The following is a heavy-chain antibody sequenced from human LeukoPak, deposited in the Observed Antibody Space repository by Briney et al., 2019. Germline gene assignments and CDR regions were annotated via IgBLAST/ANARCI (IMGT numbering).Heavy chain of an antibody. J-gene: IGHJ4*02. CDR2: INGGGSYT. CDR1: GFTFSNYA. V-gene: IGHV3-23*01. Sequence: PGGSLRLSCAASGFTFSNYAMTCVRQAPGKGLEWLSVINGGGSYTAYADSVKGRFTISRDSSKNTLYLQMNSLRAEDTAIYYCAKRVTTVTTWAFDYWGQGTLVTVSP. D-gene: IGHD4-17*01. CDR3: AKRVTTVTTWAFDY.